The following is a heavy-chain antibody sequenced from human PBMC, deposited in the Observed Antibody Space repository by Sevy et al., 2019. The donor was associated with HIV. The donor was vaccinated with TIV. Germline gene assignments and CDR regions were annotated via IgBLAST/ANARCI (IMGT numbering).Heavy chain of an antibody. J-gene: IGHJ3*01. CDR3: TIDLDSGTTWGRAFDF. CDR2: IKNENEGGTT. Sequence: GGSLRLSCAASGFPFSDAWMNWVRQAPGKGLEWVGLIKNENEGGTTDYAAPVKGKFTISSEDPKITLFLQMIILETEDTSIYYYTIDLDSGTTWGRAFDFWGQGAMVTVSS. CDR1: GFPFSDAW. D-gene: IGHD1-7*01. V-gene: IGHV3-15*01.